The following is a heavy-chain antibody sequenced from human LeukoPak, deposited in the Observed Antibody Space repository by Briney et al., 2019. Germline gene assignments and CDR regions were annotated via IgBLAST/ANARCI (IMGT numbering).Heavy chain of an antibody. CDR1: GGSFSGYY. CDR3: ARDYVDSSSLDYYYGMDV. D-gene: IGHD6-13*01. V-gene: IGHV4-34*01. Sequence: SETLSLTCAVYGGSFSGYYWSWIRQPPGKGLEWIGEINHSGSTNYNPSLKSRVTISVDTSKNQFSLKLSSVTAADTAVYYCARDYVDSSSLDYYYGMDVWGQGTTVTVSS. J-gene: IGHJ6*02. CDR2: INHSGST.